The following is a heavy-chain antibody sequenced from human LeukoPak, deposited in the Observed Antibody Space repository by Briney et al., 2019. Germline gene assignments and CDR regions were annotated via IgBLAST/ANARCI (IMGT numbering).Heavy chain of an antibody. Sequence: ASVTVSCTASGYVFSSYAMNWVRQAPGQGLEWMGWINTNTGNPTYAQGFTGRFVFSLDTSVSTAYLEISSLKAEDTAVYYCATDYGSGKYYFDYWGQGTLVTVSS. CDR3: ATDYGSGKYYFDY. V-gene: IGHV7-4-1*02. CDR1: GYVFSSYA. D-gene: IGHD3-10*01. J-gene: IGHJ4*02. CDR2: INTNTGNP.